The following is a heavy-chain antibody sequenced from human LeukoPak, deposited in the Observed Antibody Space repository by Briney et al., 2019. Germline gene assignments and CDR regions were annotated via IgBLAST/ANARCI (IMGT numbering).Heavy chain of an antibody. CDR2: INPSGGST. J-gene: IGHJ4*02. Sequence: GASVKVSCKASGYTFTCHYMHWLRQAPGQGLEWMGIINPSGGSTRYAQKFQGRVTMTRDTSSSTVYMEQSSLRSEDTAVYYCARDQAPWELLFYFDYWGQGTLVTVSS. V-gene: IGHV1-46*01. D-gene: IGHD1-26*01. CDR3: ARDQAPWELLFYFDY. CDR1: GYTFTCHY.